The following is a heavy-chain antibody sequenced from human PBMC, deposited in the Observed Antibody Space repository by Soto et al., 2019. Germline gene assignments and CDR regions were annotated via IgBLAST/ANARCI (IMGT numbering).Heavy chain of an antibody. V-gene: IGHV1-3*01. CDR2: INADNGNT. CDR3: ARVRPFAAAGRAPGDY. CDR1: GYTFTSYA. J-gene: IGHJ4*02. Sequence: ASVKVSCKASGYTFTSYAMHWVRQAPGQRLEWMGWINADNGNTKYSQKFQGRVTITRDTSASTAYMELSSLRSEDTAVYYCARVRPFAAAGRAPGDYWGQGTLVTVSS. D-gene: IGHD6-13*01.